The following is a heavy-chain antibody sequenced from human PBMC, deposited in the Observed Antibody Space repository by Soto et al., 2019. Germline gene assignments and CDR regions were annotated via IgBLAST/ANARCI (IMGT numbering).Heavy chain of an antibody. CDR3: ARLPNAVGASYNDY. CDR2: MKNKANSYII. J-gene: IGHJ4*01. CDR1: GFTFSDHY. Sequence: GGSLRLSCAASGFTFSDHYMDWVRQAPGKGLEWVGRMKNKANSYIIVYAASVKGRFTISRDNSKNSLYLQMNSLKTEDTAVYYCARLPNAVGASYNDYWGHGVLVTVSS. D-gene: IGHD1-26*01. V-gene: IGHV3-72*01.